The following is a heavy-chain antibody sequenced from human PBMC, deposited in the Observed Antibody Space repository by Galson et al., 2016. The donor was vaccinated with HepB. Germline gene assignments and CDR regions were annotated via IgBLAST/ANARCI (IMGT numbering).Heavy chain of an antibody. CDR2: IKPDGSEQ. CDR1: GFIFSNYW. V-gene: IGHV3-7*03. CDR3: AGRTGGDMGHCY. D-gene: IGHD3-16*01. Sequence: SLRLSCAASGFIFSNYWMNWVRLTPGKGLEWVANIKPDGSEQYYVDSVKGRFTVSRDNTRNSVSLQMNNLRAEDTAVYYCAGRTGGDMGHCYWGQGTLVTVSS. J-gene: IGHJ4*02.